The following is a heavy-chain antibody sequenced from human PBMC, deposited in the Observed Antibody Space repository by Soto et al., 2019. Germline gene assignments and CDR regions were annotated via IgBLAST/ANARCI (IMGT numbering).Heavy chain of an antibody. CDR3: ARDWYYYDTSDHFSADAFDI. CDR2: ISNDGTST. V-gene: IGHV3-74*01. Sequence: EVQLVESGGGLVQPGGSLRLSCAASGFTSSSYWMHWVRQAPGKGLVWVSRISNDGTSTNYADSVKGRFTISRDNAKNTVYLEMNSLRDEDTAVYYCARDWYYYDTSDHFSADAFDIWGQGTTVTVSS. CDR1: GFTSSSYW. D-gene: IGHD3-22*01. J-gene: IGHJ3*02.